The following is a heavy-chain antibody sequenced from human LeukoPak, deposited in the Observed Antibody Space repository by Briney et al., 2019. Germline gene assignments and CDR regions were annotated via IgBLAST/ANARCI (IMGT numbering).Heavy chain of an antibody. CDR2: LRGDGST. D-gene: IGHD3-16*01. J-gene: IGHJ4*02. CDR1: GFTLISYA. V-gene: IGHV3-23*01. Sequence: GRSLRLSCVASGFTLISYAMSWVRQAPAGGLEWVASLRGDGSTFYADSVKGRFTLSRDESRNTVYLQLTYLRVEDTAVYYCAKASWVSSADAVLWGQGTPVTVSS. CDR3: AKASWVSSADAVL.